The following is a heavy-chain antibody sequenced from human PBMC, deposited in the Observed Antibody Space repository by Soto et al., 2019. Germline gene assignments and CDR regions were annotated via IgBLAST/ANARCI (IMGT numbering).Heavy chain of an antibody. CDR2: ISGSGGST. J-gene: IGHJ4*02. Sequence: GGSLRLSCAASGFTFSSYAMSWVRQAPGKGLEWVSAISGSGGSTYYADSVKGRFTISRDNSKNTLYLQMNSLRAEDTAVYYCAKPYCSSTSCFAVKYYFDYWGQGTLVTVSS. CDR1: GFTFSSYA. V-gene: IGHV3-23*01. CDR3: AKPYCSSTSCFAVKYYFDY. D-gene: IGHD2-2*01.